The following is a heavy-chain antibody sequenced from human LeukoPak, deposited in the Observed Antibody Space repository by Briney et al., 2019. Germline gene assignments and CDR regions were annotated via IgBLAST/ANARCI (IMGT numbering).Heavy chain of an antibody. Sequence: GGSLRLSCAASGFTFSSYGMHWVRQAPGKGLEWVAFIRYDGSNKYYADSVKGRFTISRDNAKNTLYLQMNSLRAEDTAVYYCVRGGVDYWGQGTLVTVSS. D-gene: IGHD3-16*01. V-gene: IGHV3-30*02. CDR2: IRYDGSNK. CDR3: VRGGVDY. J-gene: IGHJ4*02. CDR1: GFTFSSYG.